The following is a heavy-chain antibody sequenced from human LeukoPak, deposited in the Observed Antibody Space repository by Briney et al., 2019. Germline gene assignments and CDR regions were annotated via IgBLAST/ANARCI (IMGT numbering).Heavy chain of an antibody. J-gene: IGHJ4*02. CDR3: ARGPHTGVNYYDSSGYYY. V-gene: IGHV4-34*01. Sequence: PSETLSLTCAVYGGSFSGYYWSWIRQPPGRGLEWIGEINHSGSTNYNPSLKSRVTISVDTSKNQFSLKLSSVTAADTAVYYCARGPHTGVNYYDSSGYYYWGQGTLVTVSS. CDR1: GGSFSGYY. D-gene: IGHD3-22*01. CDR2: INHSGST.